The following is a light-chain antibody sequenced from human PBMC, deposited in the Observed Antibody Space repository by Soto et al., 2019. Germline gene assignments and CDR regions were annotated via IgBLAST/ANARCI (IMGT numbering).Light chain of an antibody. CDR2: GAS. CDR1: QSVSSNY. J-gene: IGKJ1*01. V-gene: IGKV3-20*01. CDR3: QQYGTSSLT. Sequence: IVLTQSPCTLAFSPVERSTLSCRASQSVSSNYLVWYQQNPGQAPRLLIYGASSRATGIPDRFSGSGSGTAFTLTISRLEPEDFAVYYCQQYGTSSLTFGQGTKV.